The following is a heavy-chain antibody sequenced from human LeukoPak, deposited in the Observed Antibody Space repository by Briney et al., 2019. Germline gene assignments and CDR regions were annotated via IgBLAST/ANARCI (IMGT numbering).Heavy chain of an antibody. D-gene: IGHD3-22*01. CDR2: IKEDGSEK. CDR3: VVMSNYYDSSAYYPFHY. J-gene: IGHJ4*02. V-gene: IGHV3-7*01. CDR1: GFTFSSYW. Sequence: GGSLRLSCAASGFTFSSYWTSWVRQAPGKGPEWVANIKEDGSEKYFVGSVKGRFTISRDNAKSSLYLQMDSLRAEDTAVYYCVVMSNYYDSSAYYPFHYWGQGTLVTVSS.